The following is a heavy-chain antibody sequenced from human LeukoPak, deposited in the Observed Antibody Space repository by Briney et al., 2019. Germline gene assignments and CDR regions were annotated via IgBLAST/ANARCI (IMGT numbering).Heavy chain of an antibody. J-gene: IGHJ6*03. CDR1: GFIFSSYT. CDR2: ISASGYM. CDR3: ARDEIVVVAATVEYYYYMDV. D-gene: IGHD2-15*01. V-gene: IGHV3-21*01. Sequence: GGSLRLSCAASGFIFSSYTMNWVRQAPGKGLEWVSSISASGYMYHADSVKGRFTIARDNARNSLYLQMNSLRAEDTAVYYCARDEIVVVAATVEYYYYMDVWGTGTTVIVSS.